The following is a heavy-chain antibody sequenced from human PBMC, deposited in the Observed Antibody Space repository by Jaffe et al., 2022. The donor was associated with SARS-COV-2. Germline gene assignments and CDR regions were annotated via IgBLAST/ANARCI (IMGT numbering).Heavy chain of an antibody. CDR1: GGSISSTSDY. Sequence: QVQLQESGPGLVKPSQTLSLTCTVSGGSISSTSDYWSWIRQPAGKGLEWIGRIYISGDTNYNPSLRSRVTISVETSTNKFSLMLSSVTAADTAVYYCARGNGYANFDLWGRGTLVTVSS. CDR3: ARGNGYANFDL. D-gene: IGHD5-12*01. J-gene: IGHJ2*01. V-gene: IGHV4-61*02. CDR2: IYISGDT.